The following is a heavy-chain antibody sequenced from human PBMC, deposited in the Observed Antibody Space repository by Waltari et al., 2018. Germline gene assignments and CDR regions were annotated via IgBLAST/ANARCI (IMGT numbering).Heavy chain of an antibody. CDR3: TTGHCGSDCYIYFY. V-gene: IGHV3-73*01. CDR1: GFPISASS. D-gene: IGHD2-21*02. CDR2: IQGISDNYAT. J-gene: IGHJ4*02. Sequence: EGQLLEPGGDLVRPGGFLNLSRSVTGFPISASSLRCVRQASGKGLEWVGRIQGISDNYATEYAASVRGRFTFSRDDSKNTAYLQMNSLKTEDTAVYYCTTGHCGSDCYIYFYWGLGTLVTVSS.